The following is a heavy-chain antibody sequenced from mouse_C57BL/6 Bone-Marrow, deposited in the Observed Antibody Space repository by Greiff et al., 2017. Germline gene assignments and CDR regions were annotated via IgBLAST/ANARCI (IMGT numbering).Heavy chain of an antibody. Sequence: EVKLMDSGGDLVKPGGSLKLSCAASGFTFSSYGMSWVRQTPDKRLEWVATISSGGSYTYYPDSVKGRFTISRDNAKNTLYLQMSSLKSEDTAMYYCARYSNLDYWGQGTTLTVSS. CDR1: GFTFSSYG. D-gene: IGHD2-5*01. CDR3: ARYSNLDY. CDR2: ISSGGSYT. V-gene: IGHV5-6*01. J-gene: IGHJ2*01.